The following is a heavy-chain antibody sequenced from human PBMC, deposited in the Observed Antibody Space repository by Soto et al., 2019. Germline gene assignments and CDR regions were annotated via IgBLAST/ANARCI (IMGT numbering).Heavy chain of an antibody. D-gene: IGHD3-10*01. J-gene: IGHJ6*02. CDR3: ARHGGGTMVRGVITPYYYYYGMDV. Sequence: PSETLSLTCTVSGGSISSSSYYWGWIRQPPGKGLEWIGSIYYSGSTYYNPSLKSRVTISVDTSKNQFSLKLSSVTAADTAVYYCARHGGGTMVRGVITPYYYYYGMDVWGRGTTVTVSS. V-gene: IGHV4-39*01. CDR1: GGSISSSSYY. CDR2: IYYSGST.